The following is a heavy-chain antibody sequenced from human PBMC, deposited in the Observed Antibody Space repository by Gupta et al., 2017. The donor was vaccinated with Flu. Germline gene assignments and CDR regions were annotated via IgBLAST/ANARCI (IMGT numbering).Heavy chain of an antibody. CDR1: GFTFSSYG. Sequence: QVQLVESGGGVVQPGRSLRLSCAASGFTFSSYGMHWVRQAPGKGLEWVAVIWYDGSNKYYADSVKGRFTISRDNSKNTLYLQMNSLRAEDTAVYYCARDVTTMVRARPGYFDYWGQGTLVTVSS. CDR3: ARDVTTMVRARPGYFDY. J-gene: IGHJ4*02. CDR2: IWYDGSNK. V-gene: IGHV3-33*01. D-gene: IGHD3-10*01.